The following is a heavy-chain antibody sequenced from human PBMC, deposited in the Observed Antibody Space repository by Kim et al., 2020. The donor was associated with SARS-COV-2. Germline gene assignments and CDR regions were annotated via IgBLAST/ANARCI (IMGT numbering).Heavy chain of an antibody. V-gene: IGHV3-30*04. D-gene: IGHD4-17*01. J-gene: IGHJ6*02. CDR1: GFTFSSYA. CDR3: ASWGYYGDLRHYYYYGMDV. CDR2: ISYDGSNK. Sequence: GGSLRLSCAASGFTFSSYAMHWVRQAPGKGLEWVAVISYDGSNKYYADSVKGRFTISRDNSKNTLYLQMNSLRAEDTAVYYCASWGYYGDLRHYYYYGMDVWGQGTTVAVSS.